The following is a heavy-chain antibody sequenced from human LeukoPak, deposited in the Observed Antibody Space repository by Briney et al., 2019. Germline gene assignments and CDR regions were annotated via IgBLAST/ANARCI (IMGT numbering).Heavy chain of an antibody. CDR3: ARGPAVVRGVHHFYYYYMDV. J-gene: IGHJ6*03. V-gene: IGHV1-2*02. Sequence: GASVKVSCKASGYTFTGYYMHWVRQAPGQGLEWMGWINPNSGGTNYAQKFQGRVTMTRDTSISTAYMELSRLRSDDTAVYYCARGPAVVRGVHHFYYYYMDVWGKGTTVTVSS. CDR1: GYTFTGYY. CDR2: INPNSGGT. D-gene: IGHD3-10*01.